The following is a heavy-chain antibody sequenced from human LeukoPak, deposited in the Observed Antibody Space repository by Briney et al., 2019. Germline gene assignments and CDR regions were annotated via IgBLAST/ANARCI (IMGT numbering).Heavy chain of an antibody. V-gene: IGHV3-74*01. Sequence: PGGSLRLSCAASGFTLSSYEMHWARQAPGKGLVWVSRINSDGSRTGYADSVKGRFTISRDNAKNTLYLQMNSLRTEDTAIYYCARELPREVTLDYWGQGTLVTVSS. J-gene: IGHJ4*02. CDR3: ARELPREVTLDY. D-gene: IGHD2-21*02. CDR1: GFTLSSYE. CDR2: INSDGSRT.